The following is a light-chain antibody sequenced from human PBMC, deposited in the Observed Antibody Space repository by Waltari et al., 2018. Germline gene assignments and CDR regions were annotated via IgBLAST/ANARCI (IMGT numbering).Light chain of an antibody. CDR3: CSYDGRGTYV. CDR2: EVF. Sequence: QSALTQPASVSGTPGQSITISCSGTTSDVGSYDLVSWYQQHPGEAPKRLLCEVFKRPPDISSRFSGAKSGSTASLTISGLQPEDEADYYCCSYDGRGTYVFGGGTKVTVL. CDR1: TSDVGSYDL. V-gene: IGLV2-23*02. J-gene: IGLJ1*01.